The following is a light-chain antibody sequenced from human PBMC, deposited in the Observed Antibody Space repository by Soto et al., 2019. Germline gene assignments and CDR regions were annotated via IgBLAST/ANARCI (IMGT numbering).Light chain of an antibody. V-gene: IGKV3-15*01. Sequence: DIVMTQSPATLSVAPGERVTFSCRASQGVSRKLAWSQHKPGQTPRLLLSGASTGDTGSPARFSGSGSGTEFNLTISSLQSEACAIYDCQPYHKWPITVGGGTKLE. CDR2: GAS. CDR1: QGVSRK. CDR3: QPYHKWPIT. J-gene: IGKJ4*01.